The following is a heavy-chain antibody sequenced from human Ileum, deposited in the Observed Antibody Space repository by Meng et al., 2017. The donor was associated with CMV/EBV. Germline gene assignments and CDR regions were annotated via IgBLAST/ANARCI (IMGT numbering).Heavy chain of an antibody. D-gene: IGHD1-26*01. CDR2: FYSSDTY. Sequence: APLRESGPGLVKPSETLSLTCMVSGGSVNNYYWSWIRQSAGKGLEWIGRFYSSDTYNYHPSLDSRVTMSLDTSKNQFSLNLRSVTAADTATYYCARGPGASTREGFDYWGLGTLVTVSS. J-gene: IGHJ4*02. V-gene: IGHV4-4*07. CDR3: ARGPGASTREGFDY. CDR1: GGSVNNYY.